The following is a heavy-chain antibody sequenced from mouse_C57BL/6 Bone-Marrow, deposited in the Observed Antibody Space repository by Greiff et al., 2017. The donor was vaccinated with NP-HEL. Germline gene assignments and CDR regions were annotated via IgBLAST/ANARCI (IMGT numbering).Heavy chain of an antibody. Sequence: VQLQQSGPELVKPGASVKISCKASGYTFTDYYMNWVKQSPGKSLEWIGDINPNNGGTSYNQKFKGKATLTVDKSSSTAYMELRSLTSEDSAVYYCARDWDVYFDYWGQGTTLTVSS. D-gene: IGHD4-1*01. CDR1: GYTFTDYY. V-gene: IGHV1-26*01. CDR3: ARDWDVYFDY. CDR2: INPNNGGT. J-gene: IGHJ2*01.